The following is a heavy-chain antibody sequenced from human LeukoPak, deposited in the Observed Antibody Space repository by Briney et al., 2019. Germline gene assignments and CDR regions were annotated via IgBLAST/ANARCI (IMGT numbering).Heavy chain of an antibody. V-gene: IGHV1-8*01. CDR1: VYTFTSYD. CDR3: ATGLKTYYDFWSGYYKYGMDV. Sequence: APVTVSCTCSVYTFTSYDINWVRLATGQGLEWMGWMNPNSGNTGYAQKFQGRVTMTRNTSISTAYMELSSLRSEDTAVYYCATGLKTYYDFWSGYYKYGMDVWDQGTTVTVSS. CDR2: MNPNSGNT. D-gene: IGHD3-3*01. J-gene: IGHJ6*02.